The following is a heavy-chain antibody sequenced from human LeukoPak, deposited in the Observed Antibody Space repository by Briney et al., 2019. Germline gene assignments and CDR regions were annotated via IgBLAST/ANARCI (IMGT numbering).Heavy chain of an antibody. CDR1: GFIFDDYT. CDR3: TKGGLGDSGSYEA. J-gene: IGHJ5*02. V-gene: IGHV3-43*01. D-gene: IGHD3-10*01. Sequence: GGSLRLSCAASGFIFDDYTMHWVRQAPGKGLEWVSPINWNGGTTYYADSVKGRFTISRDNSKNSLFLQMNSLRTDDTALYYCTKGGLGDSGSYEAWGQGTRVTVSS. CDR2: INWNGGTT.